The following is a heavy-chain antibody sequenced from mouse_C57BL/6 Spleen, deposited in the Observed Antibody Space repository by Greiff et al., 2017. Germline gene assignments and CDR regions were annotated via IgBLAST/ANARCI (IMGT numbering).Heavy chain of an antibody. CDR1: GYTFTSYW. D-gene: IGHD1-3*01. J-gene: IGHJ3*01. CDR2: IYPSDSET. V-gene: IGHV1-61*01. Sequence: QVQLQQSGAELVRPGSSVKLSCKASGYTFTSYWMDWVKQRPGQGLEWIGNIYPSDSETHYNQKFKDKATLTVDKSSSTAYMQLSSLTSEDSAVYYCARRCGSIAWFAYWGQGTLVTVSA. CDR3: ARRCGSIAWFAY.